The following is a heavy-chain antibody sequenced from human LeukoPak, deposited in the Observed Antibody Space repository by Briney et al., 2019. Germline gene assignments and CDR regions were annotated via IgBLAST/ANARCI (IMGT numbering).Heavy chain of an antibody. CDR1: GGTFSSYA. J-gene: IGHJ6*03. D-gene: IGHD1-26*01. CDR3: ARDPVIVGAKLSYYYYYMDV. CDR2: IIPIFGTA. V-gene: IGHV1-69*13. Sequence: ASVKVSCKASGGTFSSYAISWVRQAPGQGLEWMGGIIPIFGTANYAQKFQGRFTITADESTSTAYMELSSLRSEDTAVYYCARDPVIVGAKLSYYYYYMDVWGKGTTVTVSS.